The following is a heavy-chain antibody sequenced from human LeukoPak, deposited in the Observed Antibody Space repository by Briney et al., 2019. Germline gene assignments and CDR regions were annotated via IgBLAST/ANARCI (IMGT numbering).Heavy chain of an antibody. CDR3: AKTGRYSYGYGHQMNPDY. CDR1: GFTVSSNY. CDR2: ISGSGGST. J-gene: IGHJ4*02. Sequence: PGGSLRLSCAASGFTVSSNYMSWVRQAPGKGLEWVSAISGSGGSTYYADSVKGRFTISRDNSKNTLYLQMNSLRAEDTAVYYCAKTGRYSYGYGHQMNPDYWGQGTLVTVSS. D-gene: IGHD5-18*01. V-gene: IGHV3-23*01.